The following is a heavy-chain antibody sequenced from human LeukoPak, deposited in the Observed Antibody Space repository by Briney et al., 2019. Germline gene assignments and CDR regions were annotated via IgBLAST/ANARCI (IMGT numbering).Heavy chain of an antibody. V-gene: IGHV3-23*01. CDR3: ATILTGYYLDY. Sequence: QTGGSLRLSCAASGXIFSAYAVIWVRQAPGKGLEWVSAINGGGGNSGGNTYYADSVKGRFTISRDNSKNTLYLQMNSLRAEDTAVYYCATILTGYYLDYWGQGTLVTVSS. CDR2: INGGGGNSGGNT. CDR1: GXIFSAYA. D-gene: IGHD3-9*01. J-gene: IGHJ4*02.